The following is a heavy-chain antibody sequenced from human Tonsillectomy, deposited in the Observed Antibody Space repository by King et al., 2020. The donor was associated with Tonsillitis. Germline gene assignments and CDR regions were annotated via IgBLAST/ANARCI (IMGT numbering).Heavy chain of an antibody. CDR1: GLTFSNSG. Sequence: VQLVESGGGVVQPGRSLRLSCAASGLTFSNSGMHWVRQAPGKGLEWVAVISYDGSNKYFADSVKGRFTISRDNSKNTLYLQMNSLRTEDTAVYYCAKFQAPFDYWGQGTLVTVSS. V-gene: IGHV3-30*18. J-gene: IGHJ4*02. CDR3: AKFQAPFDY. CDR2: ISYDGSNK.